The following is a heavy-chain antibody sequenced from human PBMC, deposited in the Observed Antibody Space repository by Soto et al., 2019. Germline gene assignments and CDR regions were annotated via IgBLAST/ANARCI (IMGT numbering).Heavy chain of an antibody. V-gene: IGHV4-31*03. D-gene: IGHD2-21*01. J-gene: IGHJ5*02. CDR3: PRPRIATSHYRSFNR. CDR2: IYVTGAV. Sequence: TLSLTCSFSVAALNSGNYYCSWIRQVPGKGLEWIGHIYVTGAVDYNPSLRDRITISQDTSERQFSLNLRLVTAADTAVYYSPRPRIATSHYRSFNRLRQGPLGAVSS. CDR1: VAALNSGNYY.